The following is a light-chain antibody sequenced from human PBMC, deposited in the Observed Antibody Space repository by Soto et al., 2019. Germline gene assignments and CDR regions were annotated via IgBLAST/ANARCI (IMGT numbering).Light chain of an antibody. CDR3: HQFLRFPLT. Sequence: DIVMTQSPDSLAVSLGERATINCKSSQSLLSSSNNKNYLSWYQQKPGKAPKALICWASTRESGVPYRFSGSMSGTDFTLTISSLQAEDVAVYYCHQFLRFPLTFGGGTKVEI. CDR1: QSLLSSSNNKNY. J-gene: IGKJ4*01. V-gene: IGKV4-1*01. CDR2: WAS.